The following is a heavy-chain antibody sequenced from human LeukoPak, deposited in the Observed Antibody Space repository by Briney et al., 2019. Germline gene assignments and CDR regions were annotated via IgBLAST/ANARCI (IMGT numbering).Heavy chain of an antibody. CDR3: AKSGQSYGRFDY. CDR1: GFTLSGSA. J-gene: IGHJ4*02. Sequence: GGSLRLSGAPSGFTLSGSAMSWVRQAPGKGLEWVSNSGSGGSTYYADSIKGRFTISRDNSKNTLHLQMNSLRAEDTAIYYCAKSGQSYGRFDYWGQGTLVTVSS. D-gene: IGHD5-18*01. CDR2: SGSGGST. V-gene: IGHV3-23*01.